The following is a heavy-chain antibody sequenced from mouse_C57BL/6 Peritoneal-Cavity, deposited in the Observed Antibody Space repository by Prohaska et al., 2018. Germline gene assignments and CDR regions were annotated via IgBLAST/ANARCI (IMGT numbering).Heavy chain of an antibody. V-gene: IGHV1-54*01. CDR2: INPGSGGT. CDR3: ARRGYGSSYDWYFDV. J-gene: IGHJ1*03. Sequence: QVQLQQSGAELVRPGTSVKVSCKASGYAFTNYLIEWVKQRPGQGLEWIGVINPGSGGTNYNEKLKGKATLTADKSSSTAYMQLSSLTSEDSAVYFCARRGYGSSYDWYFDVWGTGTTVTVSS. D-gene: IGHD1-1*01. CDR1: GYAFTNYL.